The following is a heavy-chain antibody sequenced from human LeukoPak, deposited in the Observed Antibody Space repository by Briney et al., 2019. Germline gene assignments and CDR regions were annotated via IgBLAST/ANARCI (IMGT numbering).Heavy chain of an antibody. D-gene: IGHD5-24*01. V-gene: IGHV4-39*07. J-gene: IGHJ4*02. CDR3: ARGPDGYTLYYFDY. CDR1: GGSISSSSYY. Sequence: ASETLSLTCTVSGGSISSSSYYWGWIRQPPGKGLEWIGSIYYSGSTNYNPSLKSRVTISVDTSKNQFSLKLSSVTAADTAVYYCARGPDGYTLYYFDYWGQGTLVTVSS. CDR2: IYYSGST.